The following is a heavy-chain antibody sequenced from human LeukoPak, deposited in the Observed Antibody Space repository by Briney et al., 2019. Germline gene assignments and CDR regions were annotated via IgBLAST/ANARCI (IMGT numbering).Heavy chain of an antibody. CDR2: IVVGSGNT. CDR1: GFTFTSSA. J-gene: IGHJ4*02. D-gene: IGHD2-2*01. V-gene: IGHV1-58*01. CDR3: AASAHCSSTSCLWSFDY. Sequence: GASVKVSCKASGFTFTSSAVQWVRQARGQRLEWIGWIVVGSGNTNYAQKFQERVTITRDMSTSTAYMELSSLRSEDTAVYYCAASAHCSSTSCLWSFDYWGQGTPVTVSS.